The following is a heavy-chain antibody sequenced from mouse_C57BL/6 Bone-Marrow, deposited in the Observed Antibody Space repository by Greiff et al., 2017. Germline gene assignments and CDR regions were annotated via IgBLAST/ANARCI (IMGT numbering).Heavy chain of an antibody. J-gene: IGHJ4*01. Sequence: QVQLQQSGAELARPGASVKLSCKASGYTFTSYGISWVKQRTGQGLAWIGEIYPRSGNTYYNEKFKGKATLTADKSSSTAYMELRSLTSEDSAVYFCARFLAYYSNYFYAMDYWGQGTSVTVSS. CDR2: IYPRSGNT. V-gene: IGHV1-81*01. D-gene: IGHD2-5*01. CDR1: GYTFTSYG. CDR3: ARFLAYYSNYFYAMDY.